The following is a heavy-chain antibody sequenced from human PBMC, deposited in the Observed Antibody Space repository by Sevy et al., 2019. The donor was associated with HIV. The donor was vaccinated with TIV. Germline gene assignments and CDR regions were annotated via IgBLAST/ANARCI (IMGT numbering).Heavy chain of an antibody. CDR2: ITDSGST. CDR3: AKPRRGWYVFDC. J-gene: IGHJ5*01. D-gene: IGHD6-19*01. V-gene: IGHV3-23*01. Sequence: GGSLRLSCAASGLTFSSYAVSWVRQAPGKGLEWVSTITDSGSTYYADSGKGRFTISRDSSKNTQSLQMNSLRAEDTAVYYCAKPRRGWYVFDCWGLGTLVTVSS. CDR1: GLTFSSYA.